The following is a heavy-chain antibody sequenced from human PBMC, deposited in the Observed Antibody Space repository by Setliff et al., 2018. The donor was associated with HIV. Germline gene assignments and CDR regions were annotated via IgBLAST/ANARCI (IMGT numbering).Heavy chain of an antibody. CDR1: GGSISSHY. Sequence: SETLSLTCTVSGGSISSHYWSRIRQPPGKGLEWIGSIYYNGITNYNPSLKSRVTVSVDTSKNQFSLKLSSVTAADTAVYYCARAGYYGSTSYWEYFQHWGQGTLVTVSS. CDR2: IYYNGIT. CDR3: ARAGYYGSTSYWEYFQH. D-gene: IGHD3-22*01. J-gene: IGHJ1*01. V-gene: IGHV4-59*11.